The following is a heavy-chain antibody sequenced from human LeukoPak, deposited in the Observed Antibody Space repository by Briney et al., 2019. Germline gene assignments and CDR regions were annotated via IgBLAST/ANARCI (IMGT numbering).Heavy chain of an antibody. CDR1: GYSFIDYY. CDR3: VKEGVGTTEKTFDI. CDR2: VNPKSGGT. V-gene: IGHV1-2*02. D-gene: IGHD2-21*02. J-gene: IGHJ3*02. Sequence: ASVKVSCKASGYSFIDYYMHWVRQAPGQGFEWMGWVNPKSGGTNYAQKFQGRVIITRDTSITTTYMDLSGLTSDDTAMYYCVKEGVGTTEKTFDIWGQATVVIVSS.